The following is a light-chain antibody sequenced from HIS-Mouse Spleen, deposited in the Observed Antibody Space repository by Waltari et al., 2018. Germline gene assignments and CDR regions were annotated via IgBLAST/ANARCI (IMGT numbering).Light chain of an antibody. V-gene: IGLV2-11*01. CDR3: CSYAGSYTWV. CDR2: DVS. Sequence: QSALTQPRSVSGSPGQSVTISCTGTSSDVVGYNSVPWYQQHPGKAPKLMIYDVSKRPSGVPDRFSGSKSGNTASLTISGLQAEDEADYYCCSYAGSYTWVFGGGTKLTVL. J-gene: IGLJ3*02. CDR1: SSDVVGYNS.